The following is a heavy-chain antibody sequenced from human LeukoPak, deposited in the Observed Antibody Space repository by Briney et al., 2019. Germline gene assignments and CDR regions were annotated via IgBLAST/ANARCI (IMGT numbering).Heavy chain of an antibody. Sequence: PSETLSLTCTVSGGSISSYYWTWIRQPPGKGLEWTGYIYYGGSANYNPSLKSRVTISVDTSKNHFSLRLSSVTAADTAVYYCARSQSGGYSNFDPWGQGTLVTVSS. D-gene: IGHD4-11*01. J-gene: IGHJ5*02. V-gene: IGHV4-59*08. CDR2: IYYGGSA. CDR1: GGSISSYY. CDR3: ARSQSGGYSNFDP.